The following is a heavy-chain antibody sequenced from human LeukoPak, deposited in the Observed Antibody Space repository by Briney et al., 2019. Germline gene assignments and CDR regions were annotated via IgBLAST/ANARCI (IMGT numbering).Heavy chain of an antibody. CDR3: ARNPITLVRGGNWFDP. J-gene: IGHJ5*02. Sequence: PSETLPLTCTVSGGSISSYYWSWVRQPPGKGLEWIGYIYYTGSTTYNPSLKSRVIISVDMSKNQFSLKLTSVTAADTAVYYCARNPITLVRGGNWFDPWGQGTLVTVSS. D-gene: IGHD3-10*01. CDR2: IYYTGST. V-gene: IGHV4-59*01. CDR1: GGSISSYY.